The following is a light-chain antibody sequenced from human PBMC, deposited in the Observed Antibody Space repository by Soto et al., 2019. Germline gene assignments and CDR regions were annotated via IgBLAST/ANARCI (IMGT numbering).Light chain of an antibody. CDR2: AAS. V-gene: IGKV1-6*01. CDR3: LQDYDYPYT. J-gene: IGKJ2*01. CDR1: QGISDD. Sequence: AIQMTQSPSSLSASVGDRVTITCRASQGISDDLAWYQQRPGKAPKLLIYAASNLQSGFPSRFSGSGSGTDFTLIISSLQPEDFATYYCLQDYDYPYTFGQGTKLEIK.